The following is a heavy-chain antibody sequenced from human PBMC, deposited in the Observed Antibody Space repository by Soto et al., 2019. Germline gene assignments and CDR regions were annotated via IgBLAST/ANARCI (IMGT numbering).Heavy chain of an antibody. V-gene: IGHV4-34*01. J-gene: IGHJ5*02. CDR2: INHSGST. D-gene: IGHD6-19*01. CDR1: GGSFSGYY. CDR3: ARGERYSSGWYKGKGFDP. Sequence: PSETLSLTCAVYGGSFSGYYWSWIRQPPGKGLEWIGEINHSGSTNYNPSLKSRVTISVDTSKNQFSLKLSSVTAADTAVYYCARGERYSSGWYKGKGFDPWCQGALVTVSS.